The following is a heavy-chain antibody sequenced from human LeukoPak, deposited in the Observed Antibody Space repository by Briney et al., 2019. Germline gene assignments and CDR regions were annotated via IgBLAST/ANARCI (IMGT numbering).Heavy chain of an antibody. D-gene: IGHD5-12*01. Sequence: GGSLRLSCAASRFGFSDYAMHWVGQAPGRGLEGVEFIGYDGNNKYYADSVKGRFTISRDNSKNTLYLQMNSLRAEDTAVYYCARGSESYDYYSYGMDVWGKGTTVTVS. CDR3: ARGSESYDYYSYGMDV. CDR1: RFGFSDYA. V-gene: IGHV3-30*02. J-gene: IGHJ6*04. CDR2: IGYDGNNK.